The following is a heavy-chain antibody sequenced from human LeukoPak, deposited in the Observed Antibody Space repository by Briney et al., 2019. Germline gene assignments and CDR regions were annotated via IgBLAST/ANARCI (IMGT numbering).Heavy chain of an antibody. CDR1: GYTFTSYG. V-gene: IGHV1-18*01. CDR2: ISTYKGNT. J-gene: IGHJ6*03. CDR3: ARVTALYYYMDV. Sequence: ASVKVSCKASGYTFTSYGISGVRQAPAQGLEWMGWISTYKGNTNYAQKLQGRVTITTDTSTSTVYMELRSLRSDVTAVYYCARVTALYYYMDVWGKGTTVTVSS.